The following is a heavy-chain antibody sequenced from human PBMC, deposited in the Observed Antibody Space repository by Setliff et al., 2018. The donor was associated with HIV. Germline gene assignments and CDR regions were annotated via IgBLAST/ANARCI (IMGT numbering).Heavy chain of an antibody. Sequence: GGSLRLSCAASGFTFSSYSMNWVRQAPGKGLEWVAVVWYDGGKKYYADSVKGRFTISRDDSKNTLYLQMNSLRAEDTAVYYCARGQFRLRPDSLDLWGRGTLVT. V-gene: IGHV3-33*08. CDR1: GFTFSSYS. D-gene: IGHD2-21*02. CDR2: VWYDGGKK. J-gene: IGHJ3*01. CDR3: ARGQFRLRPDSLDL.